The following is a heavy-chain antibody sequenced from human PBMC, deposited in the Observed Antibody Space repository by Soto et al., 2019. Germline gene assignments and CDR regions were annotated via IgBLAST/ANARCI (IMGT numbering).Heavy chain of an antibody. J-gene: IGHJ6*02. Sequence: QVQLVQPRGEVKKPGASVKVSCRTSGYSFTTYGISWVRQAPGQGLEWMGWISGYNGNTNYAQKLKGRLTMTTDTSTSTAYMELRSLTSDDTAVYYCAREGPAPYYYYGMDVWGQGSTVTVSS. CDR3: AREGPAPYYYYGMDV. CDR2: ISGYNGNT. V-gene: IGHV1-18*01. CDR1: GYSFTTYG.